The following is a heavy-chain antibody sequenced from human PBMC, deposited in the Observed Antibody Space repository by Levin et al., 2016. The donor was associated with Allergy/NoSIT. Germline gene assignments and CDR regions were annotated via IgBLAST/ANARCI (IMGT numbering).Heavy chain of an antibody. CDR2: IGGDSSNI. V-gene: IGHV3-23*01. Sequence: GESLKISCAASGFTFHNYAMSWARQAPGERLEWVAVIGGDSSNIHYANSVTGRFTISRDNSAKMLFLQMDSLRAEDTAVYFCAQYIQRGVDYWGQGTLVTVSS. CDR3: AQYIQRGVDY. J-gene: IGHJ4*02. CDR1: GFTFHNYA. D-gene: IGHD2-15*01.